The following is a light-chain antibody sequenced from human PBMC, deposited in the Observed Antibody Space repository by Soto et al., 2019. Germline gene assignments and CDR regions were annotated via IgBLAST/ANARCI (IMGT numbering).Light chain of an antibody. Sequence: QSVLTQPRSVSGSPGQSVTISCTGTSSDVGDYNYVSWYQQHPGKAPKFIIYEVSKRPSGVPDRFSGSKSGNTASLTISGLQAEDEADYYCCSYACTYTVVFGGGTKPTVL. V-gene: IGLV2-11*01. CDR1: SSDVGDYNY. J-gene: IGLJ2*01. CDR2: EVS. CDR3: CSYACTYTVV.